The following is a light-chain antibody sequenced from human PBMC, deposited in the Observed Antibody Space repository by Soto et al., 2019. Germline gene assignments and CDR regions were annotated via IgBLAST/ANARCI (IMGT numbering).Light chain of an antibody. V-gene: IGKV3-15*01. CDR1: QTVIRN. Sequence: EIVMTQSPASLSVSPGERATLSCRASQTVIRNLAWYQQKPGQAPTLLIYGASTRATGIPARFSGSGSGTEFTLTISSLQSEDSAVYYCQQYNNWPPATFGPGTKVEIK. J-gene: IGKJ1*01. CDR3: QQYNNWPPAT. CDR2: GAS.